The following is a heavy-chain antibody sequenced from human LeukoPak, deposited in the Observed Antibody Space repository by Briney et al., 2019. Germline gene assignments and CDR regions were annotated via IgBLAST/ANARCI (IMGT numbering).Heavy chain of an antibody. Sequence: PSETLSLTCTVSGDSISRSTYYWAWIRQPPGKGLEWIGSVYYSGSTYYNPSLKSRVTISVDTSKNQFSLKLSSVTAADTAVYYCARHRSGSYYYYGMDVWGQGTTVTVSS. CDR3: ARHRSGSYYYYGMDV. CDR2: VYYSGST. V-gene: IGHV4-39*01. D-gene: IGHD1-26*01. CDR1: GDSISRSTYY. J-gene: IGHJ6*02.